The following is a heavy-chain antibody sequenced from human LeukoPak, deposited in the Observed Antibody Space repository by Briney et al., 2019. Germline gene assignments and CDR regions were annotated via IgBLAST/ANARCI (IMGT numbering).Heavy chain of an antibody. Sequence: GGSLRLSCTASGFPFSDHYIDWVRQAPGKGLEWVGRSRPKANNYTTDFAASVRGRFTISRDDSKNLLYLQMNSLKSEDTAVYYCTRVLSIVGATIIDYWGQGTLVTVSS. J-gene: IGHJ4*02. CDR3: TRVLSIVGATIIDY. CDR1: GFPFSDHY. V-gene: IGHV3-72*01. CDR2: SRPKANNYTT. D-gene: IGHD1-26*01.